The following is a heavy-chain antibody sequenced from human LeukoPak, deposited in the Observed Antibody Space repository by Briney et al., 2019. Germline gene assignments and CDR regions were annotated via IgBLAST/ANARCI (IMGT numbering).Heavy chain of an antibody. J-gene: IGHJ2*01. V-gene: IGHV3-48*01. CDR2: ISSGGSTI. D-gene: IGHD6-19*01. CDR1: GFSFSDYS. CDR3: AKSMTLQWRGFFDL. Sequence: GGSLRLSCTASGFSFSDYSMNWVRQAPGKGLEWISYISSGGSTIYHADSVRGRFTISRDNSKNTLYLQKNSLRADDTAIYYCAKSMTLQWRGFFDLWGRGTHVTVSS.